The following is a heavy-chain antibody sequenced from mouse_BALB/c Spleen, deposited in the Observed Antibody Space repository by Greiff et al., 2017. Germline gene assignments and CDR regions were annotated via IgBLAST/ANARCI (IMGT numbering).Heavy chain of an antibody. CDR1: GYTFTNYW. D-gene: IGHD1-1*01. V-gene: IGHV1-63*02. CDR2: IYPGGGYT. CDR3: ASRTPPTRYFDY. Sequence: VQLQESGAELVRPGTSVKISCKASGYTFTNYWLGWVKQRPGHGLEWIGDIYPGGGYTNYNEKFKGKATLTADTSSSTAYMQLSSLTSEDSAVYFCASRTPPTRYFDYWGQGTTLTVSS. J-gene: IGHJ2*01.